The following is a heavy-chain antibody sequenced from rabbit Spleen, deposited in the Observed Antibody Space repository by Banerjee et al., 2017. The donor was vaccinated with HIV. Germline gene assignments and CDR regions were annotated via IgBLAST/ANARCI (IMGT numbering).Heavy chain of an antibody. J-gene: IGHJ4*01. CDR2: IDPIFGST. D-gene: IGHD4-1*01. CDR3: VRCIGWGFGYFKF. V-gene: IGHV1S47*01. CDR1: GFDFSNYG. Sequence: QEQLVEYGGGLVQPGGSLKLSCEASGFDFSNYGVNWVRQAPGKGLEWIGNIDPIFGSTYYTSWVNGRFSISRENTHNTLYLQLNILTAAYTATYFCVRCIGWGFGYFKFWGPGTLVTVS.